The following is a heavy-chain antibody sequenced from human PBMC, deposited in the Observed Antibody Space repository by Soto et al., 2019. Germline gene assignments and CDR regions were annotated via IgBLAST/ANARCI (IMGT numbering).Heavy chain of an antibody. V-gene: IGHV3-30*18. CDR3: AKPIVSSWPNFDY. D-gene: IGHD6-13*01. Sequence: GGSLRLSCAASGFTFSSYGMHWVRQAPGKGLEWVAVISYDGSNKYYADSVKGRFTISRDNSKNTLYLQMNSLRAEDTAVYYCAKPIVSSWPNFDYWGQGTLVTVSS. CDR2: ISYDGSNK. J-gene: IGHJ4*02. CDR1: GFTFSSYG.